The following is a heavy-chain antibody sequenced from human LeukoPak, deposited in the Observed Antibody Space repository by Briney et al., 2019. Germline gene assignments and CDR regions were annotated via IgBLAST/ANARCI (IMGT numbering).Heavy chain of an antibody. V-gene: IGHV3-11*04. J-gene: IGHJ4*02. CDR1: GFTFSDYF. CDR3: ARGDEGDTTVLRGGYFDY. D-gene: IGHD4-17*01. CDR2: ITSSGATT. Sequence: GGSLRLSCTGSGFTFSDYFMTWIRQAPGKGLEYISFITSSGATTYHADSVEGRFTISRDNAKNSLYLQVDSLRAEDTAVYYCARGDEGDTTVLRGGYFDYWGQGTLVTVSS.